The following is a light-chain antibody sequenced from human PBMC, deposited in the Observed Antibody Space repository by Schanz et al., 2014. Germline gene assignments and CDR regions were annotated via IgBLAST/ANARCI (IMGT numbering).Light chain of an antibody. CDR1: SSDVGSYNL. J-gene: IGLJ3*02. V-gene: IGLV2-23*01. CDR2: EDI. Sequence: QSALTQPASVSGSPGQSITISCSGTSSDVGSYNLVSWYQHHPGKAPKLMIYEDIKRPSGISNRFSGSKSGNTASLTISGLQPEDEAEYYCCSYAGTSTGVFGGGTKLTVL. CDR3: CSYAGTSTGV.